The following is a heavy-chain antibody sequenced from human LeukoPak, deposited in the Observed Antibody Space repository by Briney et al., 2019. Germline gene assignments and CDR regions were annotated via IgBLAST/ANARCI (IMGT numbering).Heavy chain of an antibody. Sequence: PSETLSLTCTVSGGSISSSSYYWSWIRQPAGKGLEWIGRIYTSGSTNYNPSLKSRVTMSVDTSKNQFSLKLSSVTAADTAVYYCARDIGYSGSYPDYWGQGTLVTVSS. J-gene: IGHJ4*02. D-gene: IGHD1-26*01. V-gene: IGHV4-61*02. CDR1: GGSISSSSYY. CDR3: ARDIGYSGSYPDY. CDR2: IYTSGST.